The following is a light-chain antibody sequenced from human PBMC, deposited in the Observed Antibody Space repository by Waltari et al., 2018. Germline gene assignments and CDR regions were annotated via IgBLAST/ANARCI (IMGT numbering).Light chain of an antibody. V-gene: IGLV4-69*01. CDR2: VNRPGSH. CDR1: SGHSTNV. J-gene: IGLJ3*02. Sequence: QLVLTQSPSASASLGASVKLTCTLSSGHSTNVIAWLQKRPEQGPRFVLKVNRPGSHSKGDEMPDRFSGASSGAGRYLTISSLQSEDEADYYCQTGGHGTWVFGGGTKLTVL. CDR3: QTGGHGTWV.